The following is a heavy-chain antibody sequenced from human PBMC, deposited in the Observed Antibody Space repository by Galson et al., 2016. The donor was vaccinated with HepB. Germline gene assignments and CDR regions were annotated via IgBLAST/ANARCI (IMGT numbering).Heavy chain of an antibody. D-gene: IGHD5-24*01. CDR3: GASRDGYIDY. CDR2: ISLDGSVT. Sequence: SLRLSCAASGFTGFTFSSYWMHWVRQAPGKGLVWVSRISLDGSVTIYGDSVKGRFSTSRDNAKNTLFLQMNSLRAEDMAVYYCGASRDGYIDYWGQGALVTISS. V-gene: IGHV3-74*01. CDR1: GFTGFTFSSYW. J-gene: IGHJ4*01.